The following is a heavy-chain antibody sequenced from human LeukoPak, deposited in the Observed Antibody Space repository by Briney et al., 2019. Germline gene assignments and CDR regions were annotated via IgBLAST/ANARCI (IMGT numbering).Heavy chain of an antibody. CDR3: ARAQFYHDSSTYGPDY. J-gene: IGHJ4*02. Sequence: GGSLRLSCAVSGFTVSSNYMSWVRQAPGKGLEWVSVIYGGGSTYYAGSVKGRFSISRDTSKNAVYLQMNSLRAEDTAVYYCARAQFYHDSSTYGPDYWGQGTLVTVSS. D-gene: IGHD3-22*01. V-gene: IGHV3-53*01. CDR1: GFTVSSNY. CDR2: IYGGGST.